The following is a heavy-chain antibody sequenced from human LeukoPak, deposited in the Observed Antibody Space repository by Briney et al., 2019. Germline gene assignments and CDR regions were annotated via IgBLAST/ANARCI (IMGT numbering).Heavy chain of an antibody. J-gene: IGHJ4*02. D-gene: IGHD3-22*01. V-gene: IGHV4-4*07. CDR2: IYNSGST. CDR3: ARTLYYYDSSGYYRSHYFDY. CDR1: GGSISSYY. Sequence: PWETLSLTCTVSGGSISSYYWNWIRQPAGKGLEWVGGIYNSGSTNYNPSLKSRVTMSVDTSKNQFPLKLSSVTAADTAVYYCARTLYYYDSSGYYRSHYFDYWSQGTLVTVSS.